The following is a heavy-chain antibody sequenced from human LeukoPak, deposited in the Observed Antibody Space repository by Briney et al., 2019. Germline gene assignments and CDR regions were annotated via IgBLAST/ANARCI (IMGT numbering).Heavy chain of an antibody. CDR2: MWYAEENK. V-gene: IGHV3-33*01. CDR1: GILFNNFW. J-gene: IGHJ4*02. CDR3: ARAKTGSYYFDH. Sequence: GSLRISWSAAGILFNNFWLHWVPQAPGKGLEWVAVMWYAEENKYYADSVKGRFTVSRDNPENKLYLQMNSLRVEDTAVYYCARAKTGSYYFDHWGQGTLVSVSS. D-gene: IGHD1-26*01.